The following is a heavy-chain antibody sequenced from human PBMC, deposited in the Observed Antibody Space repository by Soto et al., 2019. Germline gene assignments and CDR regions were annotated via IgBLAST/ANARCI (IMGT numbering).Heavy chain of an antibody. J-gene: IGHJ4*02. Sequence: EVQLVESGGGLVQPGGSLKLSCAASGFTFSGSAMHWVRQASGKGLEWVGRIRSKANSYATAYAASVKGRFTISRDDSKNTAYLQMNSLKTEDTAVYYCTSANMITFGGPSDYWGQGTLVTVSS. CDR3: TSANMITFGGPSDY. CDR1: GFTFSGSA. D-gene: IGHD3-16*01. CDR2: IRSKANSYAT. V-gene: IGHV3-73*02.